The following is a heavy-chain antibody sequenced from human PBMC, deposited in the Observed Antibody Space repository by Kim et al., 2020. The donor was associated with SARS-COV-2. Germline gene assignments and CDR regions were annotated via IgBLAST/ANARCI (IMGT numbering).Heavy chain of an antibody. CDR3: ARVEMATMSIDY. J-gene: IGHJ4*02. Sequence: SETLSLTCTVSGGSISSSSYYWGWIRQPPGKGLEWIGSIYYSGSTYYNPSLKSRVTISVDTSKNQFSLKLSSVTAADTAVYYCARVEMATMSIDYWGQGTLVTVSS. CDR1: GGSISSSSYY. D-gene: IGHD5-12*01. V-gene: IGHV4-39*01. CDR2: IYYSGST.